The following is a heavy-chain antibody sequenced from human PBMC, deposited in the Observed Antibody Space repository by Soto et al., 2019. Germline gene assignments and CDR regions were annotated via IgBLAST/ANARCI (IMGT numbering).Heavy chain of an antibody. CDR3: ARTYSSGWGRPLFDS. D-gene: IGHD3-3*01. V-gene: IGHV4-30-4*01. Sequence: PSETLSLTCTVSGGSITSGDNYWSWIRQPPGKGLEWIGYIYYSGHTYYNPSLKSRLTISVDTSKNQFSLKLSSVTAADTAVYYCARTYSSGWGRPLFDSWGQGALVTVSS. CDR2: IYYSGHT. J-gene: IGHJ4*02. CDR1: GGSITSGDNY.